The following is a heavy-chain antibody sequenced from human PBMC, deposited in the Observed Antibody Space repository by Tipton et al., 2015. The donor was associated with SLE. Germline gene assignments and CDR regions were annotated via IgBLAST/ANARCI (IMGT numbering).Heavy chain of an antibody. V-gene: IGHV1-18*01. CDR3: ARDQITIFGVVLRG. Sequence: QVQLVQSGAEVKKPGSSVKVSCKASGGTFSSYTISWVRQAPGQGLEWMGWISAYNGNTNYAQKLQGRVTMTTDISTSTAYMELSSLRSEDTAVYYCARDQITIFGVVLRGWGQGTLVTVSS. CDR2: ISAYNGNT. D-gene: IGHD3-3*01. CDR1: GGTFSSYT. J-gene: IGHJ4*02.